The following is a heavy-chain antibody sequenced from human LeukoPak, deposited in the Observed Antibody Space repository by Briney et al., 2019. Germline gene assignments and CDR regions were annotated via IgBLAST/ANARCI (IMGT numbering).Heavy chain of an antibody. Sequence: ASVKVSCKASGYTFSSYGISWVRQAPGQGPEWMGWISAYDGNTNYAQKLQGRVTMTTDTSTSTAYMALRSLRSDDTAVYYCARAVRGYSYAYLPYWGQGTLVTVSS. CDR2: ISAYDGNT. J-gene: IGHJ4*02. CDR1: GYTFSSYG. CDR3: ARAVRGYSYAYLPY. D-gene: IGHD5-18*01. V-gene: IGHV1-18*01.